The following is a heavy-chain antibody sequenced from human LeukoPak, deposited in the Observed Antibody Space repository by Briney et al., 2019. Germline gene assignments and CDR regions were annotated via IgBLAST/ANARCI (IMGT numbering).Heavy chain of an antibody. V-gene: IGHV1-18*01. D-gene: IGHD4-17*01. CDR2: ISVYNGNT. CDR1: GYTFSSYG. CDR3: ARERYGDLDY. J-gene: IGHJ4*02. Sequence: GASVKVSCKASGYTFSSYGISWVRQAPGQGPEWMAWISVYNGNTNYAQNLQGRVTMTTDTSTSTAYMELRSLRSDDTAVYYCARERYGDLDYWGQGTLVTVSS.